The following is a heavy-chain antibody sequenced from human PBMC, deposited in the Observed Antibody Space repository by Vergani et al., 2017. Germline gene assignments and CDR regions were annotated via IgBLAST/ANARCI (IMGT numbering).Heavy chain of an antibody. CDR2: INPIDSKI. CDR3: TRHVPCGDGACLHFDH. Sequence: EVMLVQSGAEVKKPGESLKISCTYSESSFISSEIAWVRQMSGKGLQWMGNINPIDSKIAYSPSFQGQAIMSLDKSITTAYLQWRSLKASDTAIYYCTRHVPCGDGACLHFDHWGQGTQVTVSS. J-gene: IGHJ4*02. V-gene: IGHV5-51*01. CDR1: ESSFISSE. D-gene: IGHD2-21*01.